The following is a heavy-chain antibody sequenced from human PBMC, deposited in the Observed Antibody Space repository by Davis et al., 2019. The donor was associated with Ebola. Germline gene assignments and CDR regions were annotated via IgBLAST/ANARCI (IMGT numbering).Heavy chain of an antibody. CDR1: GFTFTSAW. D-gene: IGHD1-7*01. CDR3: MSRGLISATDEAFDI. J-gene: IGHJ3*02. Sequence: GESLKIPCAASGFTFTSAWMSWVRQAPGKGLEWVGRITSKISGGTINYAAPVKGRFTISRDDSKNTLYLQMNSLKTEDTAMYYCMSRGLISATDEAFDIWGQGTVVTVSS. V-gene: IGHV3-15*05. CDR2: ITSKISGGTI.